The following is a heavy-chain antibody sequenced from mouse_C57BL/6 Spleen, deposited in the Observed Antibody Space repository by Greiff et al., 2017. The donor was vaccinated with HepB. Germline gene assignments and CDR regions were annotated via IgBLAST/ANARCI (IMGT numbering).Heavy chain of an antibody. J-gene: IGHJ4*01. CDR3: ARVHYYAMDY. CDR2: SSSGSSTS. V-gene: IGHV5-17*01. CDR1: GFTFSDYG. Sequence: EVQLVESGGGLVKPGGSLKLSCAASGFTFSDYGMHWVRQAPEKGLEWVAYSSSGSSTSYYADTVKGRFTISRDNAKNTLFLQMTSLRSEDTAMYYCARVHYYAMDYWGQGTSVTVSS.